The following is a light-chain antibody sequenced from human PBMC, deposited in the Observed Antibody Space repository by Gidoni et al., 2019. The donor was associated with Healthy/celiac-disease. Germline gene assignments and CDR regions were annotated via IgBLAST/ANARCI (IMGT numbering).Light chain of an antibody. CDR1: QGISSD. J-gene: IGKJ4*01. Sequence: AIRMTQSPSSFSASTGDRVTITCRGSQGISSDLAWYQQKPGKAPKLLIYAASTLQSGFPSRFSGSGSGTDFTLTISCLQSEDFATYYCQQYYSYPLTFGGGTKVEIK. CDR2: AAS. CDR3: QQYYSYPLT. V-gene: IGKV1-8*01.